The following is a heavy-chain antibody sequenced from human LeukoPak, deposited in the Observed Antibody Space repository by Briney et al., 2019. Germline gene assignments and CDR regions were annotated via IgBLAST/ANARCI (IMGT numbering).Heavy chain of an antibody. CDR3: ARVDTTLSYRLDY. CDR1: GFAFSDYT. D-gene: IGHD1-1*01. J-gene: IGHJ4*02. V-gene: IGHV3-23*01. Sequence: GGSLRLSCAASGFAFSDYTINWVRQAPGKGLEWISGINGGGGYTYYADSVKGRFTISRDNSKNTLYLQMNNLRVEDTAMYFCARVDTTLSYRLDYWGQGTLVTVSS. CDR2: INGGGGYT.